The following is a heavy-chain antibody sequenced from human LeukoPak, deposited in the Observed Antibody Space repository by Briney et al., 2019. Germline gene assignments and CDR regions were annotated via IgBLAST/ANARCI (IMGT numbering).Heavy chain of an antibody. CDR2: INYSGST. CDR1: GGSISSYY. J-gene: IGHJ3*02. Sequence: SETLSLTCSVSGGSISSYYWSWIRQPPGKGLEWIGYINYSGSTNYNPSLKSRVTISVDTSKNQFSLKLSSVTAADTAVYYCARARGYDSTGENAFDIWGQGTMVTVSS. D-gene: IGHD3-22*01. V-gene: IGHV4-59*12. CDR3: ARARGYDSTGENAFDI.